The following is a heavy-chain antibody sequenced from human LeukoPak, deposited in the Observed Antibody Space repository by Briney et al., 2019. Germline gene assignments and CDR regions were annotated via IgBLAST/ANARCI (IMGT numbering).Heavy chain of an antibody. V-gene: IGHV4-39*07. CDR2: IYYSGST. CDR1: GGFISSSSYY. J-gene: IGHJ5*02. Sequence: PSETLSLTCTVSGGFISSSSYYWGWIRQPPGKGLEWIGSIYYSGSTYYNPSLKSRVTISVDTSKNQFSLKLSSVTAADTAVYYCARGGSCYPFGGYNWFDPWGQGTLVTVSS. CDR3: ARGGSCYPFGGYNWFDP. D-gene: IGHD3-10*01.